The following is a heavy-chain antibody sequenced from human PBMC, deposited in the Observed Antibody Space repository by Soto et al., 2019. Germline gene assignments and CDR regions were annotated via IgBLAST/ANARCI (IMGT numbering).Heavy chain of an antibody. J-gene: IGHJ6*02. CDR3: ARFSGSYYYAMDV. V-gene: IGHV4-39*07. Sequence: SETLSLTCTVSGGSISSSSYYWGWIRQPPGKGLEWIGSINHSGVTNYKPSLKRRVTISVDTSKNQFSLQLKSVTAADTALYYCARFSGSYYYAMDVWGQGSTVTVSS. D-gene: IGHD6-19*01. CDR1: GGSISSSSYY. CDR2: INHSGVT.